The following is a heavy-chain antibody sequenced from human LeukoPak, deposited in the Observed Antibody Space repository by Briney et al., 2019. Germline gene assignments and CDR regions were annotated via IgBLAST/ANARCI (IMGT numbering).Heavy chain of an antibody. CDR1: GGSISSYY. D-gene: IGHD3-3*01. CDR3: ARINDFWSGYFHHDY. CDR2: IYYSGST. J-gene: IGHJ4*02. Sequence: SETLSLTCTVSGGSISSYYWSWIRQPPGMGLEGIGYIYYSGSTNYNPSLKSRVTISVDTSKNQFSLKLSSVTAADTAVYYCARINDFWSGYFHHDYWGQGTLVTVSS. V-gene: IGHV4-59*01.